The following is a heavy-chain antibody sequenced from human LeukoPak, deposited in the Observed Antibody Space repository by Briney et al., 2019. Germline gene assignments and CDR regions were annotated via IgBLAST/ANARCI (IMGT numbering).Heavy chain of an antibody. CDR3: ARGNKHRPTTDYGMDV. D-gene: IGHD1/OR15-1a*01. J-gene: IGHJ6*02. Sequence: KPSETLSLTCTVSGGSISSYYWSWIRQPAGKGLEWIGRIYTSGSTNYNPSLKSRVTMSVDTSKNQFSLKLSSVTAADTAVYYCARGNKHRPTTDYGMDVWGQGTTVTVSS. V-gene: IGHV4-4*07. CDR1: GGSISSYY. CDR2: IYTSGST.